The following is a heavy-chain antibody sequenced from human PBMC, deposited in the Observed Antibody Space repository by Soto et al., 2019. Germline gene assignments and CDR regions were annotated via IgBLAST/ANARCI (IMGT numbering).Heavy chain of an antibody. J-gene: IGHJ4*02. CDR1: GGSISSSRYY. CDR2: IYYSGST. V-gene: IGHV4-39*01. D-gene: IGHD2-15*01. CDR3: ARHTPAISISDH. Sequence: QLQLQESGPGLVKPSETLSLTCTVSGGSISSSRYYWGWIRQPPGKGLEWIGSIYYSGSTYYNPSIKSRVTISQETSKNQFSLKLSAVTAADTAVYYCARHTPAISISDHWGQGTLVTVSS.